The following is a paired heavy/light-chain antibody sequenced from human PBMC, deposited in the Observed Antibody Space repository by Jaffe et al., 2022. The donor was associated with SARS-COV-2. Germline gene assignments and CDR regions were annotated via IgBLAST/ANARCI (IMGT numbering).Light chain of an antibody. Sequence: VVTQSPAILSVSAGERATLSCRASQSVSGNFAWYQQKPGQAPRLLIYDASTRATGIPPRFSGSGSGTEFTLTISSLQTEDFAVYYCQQYNHWPPGSFGQGTKLEIK. V-gene: IGKV3-15*01. CDR1: QSVSGN. J-gene: IGKJ2*01. CDR3: QQYNHWPPGS. CDR2: DAS.
Heavy chain of an antibody. D-gene: IGHD3-10*01. CDR3: VTSNYYYTN. V-gene: IGHV3-11*01. Sequence: QVHLVESGGGLVKPGGSLRLSCAASGFSFSDSYMSWVRQAPGKGPEWVSYISRSEVTMYYADSVKGRFTISRDNARNSVYLQMTNLRPEDTAVYYCVTSNYYYTNWGQGTLVTVSS. CDR2: ISRSEVTM. CDR1: GFSFSDSY. J-gene: IGHJ4*02.